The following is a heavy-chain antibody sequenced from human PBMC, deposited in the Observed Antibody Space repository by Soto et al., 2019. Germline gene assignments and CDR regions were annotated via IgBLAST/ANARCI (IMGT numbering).Heavy chain of an antibody. CDR1: GFTVSSYA. Sequence: QVQLVESSGGVVQPGRSLRLSCAASGFTVSSYAMHWVRQAPGKGLEWVAVVSHDGKTEYHAASVKGRFTISRDTSANILSLQMNSLRDEDTAVYYCGREPYISGHYSGGCDVWGQGTMVTV. D-gene: IGHD3-22*01. V-gene: IGHV3-30*04. CDR2: VSHDGKTE. CDR3: GREPYISGHYSGGCDV. J-gene: IGHJ3*01.